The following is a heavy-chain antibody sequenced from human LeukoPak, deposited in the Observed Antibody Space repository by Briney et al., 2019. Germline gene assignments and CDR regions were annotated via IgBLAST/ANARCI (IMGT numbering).Heavy chain of an antibody. CDR1: GFTFSNYA. J-gene: IGHJ4*02. CDR3: ARETYYRFDY. V-gene: IGHV3-23*01. Sequence: GSLRLSCAASGFTFSNYAMNWVRQAPGKGLEWVSGIGGSDGSTYYADSVKGRFTISRDNSKNTLYLRMNSLRAEDTAVYYCARETYYRFDYWGQGTLVTVSS. CDR2: IGGSDGST. D-gene: IGHD3-22*01.